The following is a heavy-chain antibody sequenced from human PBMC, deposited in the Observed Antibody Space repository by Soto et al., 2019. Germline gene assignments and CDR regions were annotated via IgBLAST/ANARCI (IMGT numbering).Heavy chain of an antibody. J-gene: IGHJ3*02. CDR3: ARDLVPAAIPIAAAGPRRGAFDI. V-gene: IGHV3-33*01. CDR1: GFTFSSYG. CDR2: IWYDGSNK. D-gene: IGHD2-2*02. Sequence: QVQLVESGGGVVQPGRSLRLSCAASGFTFSSYGMHWVRQAPGKGLEWVAVIWYDGSNKYYADSVKGRFTISRDNSKNTLYLQMDNLRDEDTAVYYCARDLVPAAIPIAAAGPRRGAFDIWGQGTMVTVSS.